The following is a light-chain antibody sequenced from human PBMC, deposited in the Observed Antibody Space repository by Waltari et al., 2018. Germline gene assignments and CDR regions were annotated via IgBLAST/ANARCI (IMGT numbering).Light chain of an antibody. CDR2: AAS. Sequence: DIQMTQSPSSLSASVGYRVTITCRASQSISSYLNWYQQKPRKAPKLLIYAASSLQSGVPSRFSGSGSGTDFTLTISSLQPEDFATYYCQQSYSTPWTFGQGTKVEIK. V-gene: IGKV1-39*01. J-gene: IGKJ1*01. CDR3: QQSYSTPWT. CDR1: QSISSY.